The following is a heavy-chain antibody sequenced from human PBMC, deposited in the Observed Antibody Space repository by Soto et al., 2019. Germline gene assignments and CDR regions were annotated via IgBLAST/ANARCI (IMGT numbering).Heavy chain of an antibody. CDR2: MNSDGSGT. CDR3: AREDSWWFDP. V-gene: IGHV3-74*01. Sequence: VGSLRLSCAASGFTFTSYWMHWVRQAPGKGLVWVSRMNSDGSGTSYADSVKGRFTISRDNAKNTVYLQMNSLRAEDTAVYYCAREDSWWFDPWGQGALVTVSS. J-gene: IGHJ5*02. D-gene: IGHD2-15*01. CDR1: GFTFTSYW.